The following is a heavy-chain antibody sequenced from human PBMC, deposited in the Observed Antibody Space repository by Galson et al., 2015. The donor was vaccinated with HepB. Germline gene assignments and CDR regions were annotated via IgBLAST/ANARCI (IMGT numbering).Heavy chain of an antibody. CDR1: GVSMSSVNDW. CDR2: INHSGST. Sequence: ETLSLTCTVSGVSMSSVNDWWIWTRQPPGKGLEWIGEINHSGSTNYNPSLKSRVTISVDTSENQFSLKLSSVTAADTAVYYCARVRYIAVAGTHLRGPFDYWGQGTLVTVSS. CDR3: ARVRYIAVAGTHLRGPFDY. D-gene: IGHD6-19*01. J-gene: IGHJ4*02. V-gene: IGHV4-39*07.